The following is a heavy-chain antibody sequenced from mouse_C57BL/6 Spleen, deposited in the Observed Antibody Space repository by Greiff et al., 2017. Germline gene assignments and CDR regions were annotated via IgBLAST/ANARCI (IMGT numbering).Heavy chain of an antibody. CDR3: ARYKRGDYFDY. CDR2: INPSTGGT. CDR1: GYSFTGYY. Sequence: EVKLMESGPELVKPGASVKISCKASGYSFTGYYMNWVKQSPEKSLEWIGEINPSTGGTTYNQKFKAKATLTVDKSSSTAYMQLKSLTSEDSAVYYCARYKRGDYFDYWGQGTTLTVSS. J-gene: IGHJ2*01. V-gene: IGHV1-42*01.